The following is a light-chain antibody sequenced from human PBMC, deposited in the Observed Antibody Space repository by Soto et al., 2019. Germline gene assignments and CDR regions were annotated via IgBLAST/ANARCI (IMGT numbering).Light chain of an antibody. V-gene: IGKV1-5*01. CDR3: QQYNSYPGT. Sequence: DIQMTQSPSTLSASVGDRVTITCRASQSISSWLAWYQQKPGKAPKLLIYDASSLESGVPSGFSGSGSGTEFTLTISSLQPDDFAPYYCQQYNSYPGTFGQGTKVDIK. CDR1: QSISSW. J-gene: IGKJ1*01. CDR2: DAS.